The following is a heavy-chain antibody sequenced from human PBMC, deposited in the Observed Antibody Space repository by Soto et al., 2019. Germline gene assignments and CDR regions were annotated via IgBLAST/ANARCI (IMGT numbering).Heavy chain of an antibody. D-gene: IGHD2-15*01. CDR3: AREVVVNINWFDP. CDR2: IYYSGNT. Sequence: PSETLSLTCDVSGDTISTCGYTWAWIRQPPGKGLEWIGNIYYSGNTYYNPSLKSRVTISVDTSKNQFSLKLSSVTAADTAVYYCAREVVVNINWFDPWGQGTLVTVSS. V-gene: IGHV4-39*07. J-gene: IGHJ5*02. CDR1: GDTISTCGYT.